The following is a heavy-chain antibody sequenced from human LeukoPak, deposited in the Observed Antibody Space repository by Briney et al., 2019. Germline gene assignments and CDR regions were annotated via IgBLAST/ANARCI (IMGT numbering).Heavy chain of an antibody. D-gene: IGHD3-10*01. J-gene: IGHJ5*02. CDR1: GFTFRSYA. V-gene: IGHV3-23*01. CDR3: AKDLVLLWFGELSEDNWFGP. CDR2: ISGSGGST. Sequence: GGSLRLSCAASGFTFRSYAMSWVRQAPGKGLEWVSAISGSGGSTYYADSVKGRFTISRDNSKNTLYLQMNSLRAEDTAVYYCAKDLVLLWFGELSEDNWFGPWGQRSLVTVSS.